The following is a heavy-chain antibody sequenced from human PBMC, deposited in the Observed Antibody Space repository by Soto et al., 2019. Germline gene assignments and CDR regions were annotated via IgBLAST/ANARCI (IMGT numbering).Heavy chain of an antibody. CDR3: ARARYCSGGSCYPWPLDY. CDR1: GGSISSGGYY. Sequence: SQTLCLTCTVSGGSISSGGYYWSWIRQHQGKGLEWIGYIYYSGSTNYNPSLKSRVTISVDTSKNQFSLKLSSVTAADTAVYYCARARYCSGGSCYPWPLDYWGQGTLVTVSS. CDR2: IYYSGST. J-gene: IGHJ4*02. V-gene: IGHV4-61*08. D-gene: IGHD2-15*01.